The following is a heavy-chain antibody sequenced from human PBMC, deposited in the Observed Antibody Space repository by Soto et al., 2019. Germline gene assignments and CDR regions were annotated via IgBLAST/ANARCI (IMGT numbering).Heavy chain of an antibody. V-gene: IGHV4-31*03. CDR2: IYYSGST. J-gene: IGHJ6*02. CDR3: GRDGVGGDSGGDYYYYGMDV. D-gene: IGHD2-21*01. Sequence: QVQLQESGPGLVKPSQTLSLTCNVSGGSISSGGYYWSWIRQHPGKGLEWIGYIYYSGSTYYNPSLKSRVTISVATSKHQFSLKRGSVTAADTAVYYCGRDGVGGDSGGDYYYYGMDVWGQGTTVTVSS. CDR1: GGSISSGGYY.